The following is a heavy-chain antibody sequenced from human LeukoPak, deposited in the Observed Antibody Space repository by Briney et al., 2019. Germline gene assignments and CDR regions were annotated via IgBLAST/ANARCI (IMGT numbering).Heavy chain of an antibody. CDR1: GGSISSSSYY. CDR3: ARGLRTGTTPRYYFDY. Sequence: SETLSLTCTVSGGSISSSSYYWGWIRQPPGKGLEWIGSIYYSGSTYYNPSLKSRVTISVDTSKNQFSLKLSSVTAADTAVYYCARGLRTGTTPRYYFDYWGQGTLVTVSS. CDR2: IYYSGST. J-gene: IGHJ4*02. D-gene: IGHD1-1*01. V-gene: IGHV4-39*07.